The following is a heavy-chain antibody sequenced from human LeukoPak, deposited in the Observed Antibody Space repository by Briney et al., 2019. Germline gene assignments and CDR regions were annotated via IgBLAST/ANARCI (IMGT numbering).Heavy chain of an antibody. V-gene: IGHV3-48*03. CDR1: GFTFSSYE. Sequence: GGSLRLSCAASGFTFSSYEMNWVRQAPGKGLEWISYISSSGNTIYYADSVKGRFTISRDNAKNSLYLQMNSLRAEDTAVYYGARDQEWELLDYWGQGSLVTVSS. J-gene: IGHJ4*02. D-gene: IGHD1-26*01. CDR3: ARDQEWELLDY. CDR2: ISSSGNTI.